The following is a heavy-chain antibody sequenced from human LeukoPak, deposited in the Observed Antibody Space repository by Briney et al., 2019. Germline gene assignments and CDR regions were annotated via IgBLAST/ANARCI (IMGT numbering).Heavy chain of an antibody. CDR2: IKQDGSEK. J-gene: IGHJ5*02. CDR3: AREISSWYRSEGRFDP. D-gene: IGHD6-13*01. Sequence: GGSLRLSCAVSGFTFSNYWMSWVRQAPGKGLEWVANIKQDGSEKYSVDSVGGRFTISRDNAKSLLYLQMSLLRTEDTAVYYCAREISSWYRSEGRFDPWGQGTLVTVSS. V-gene: IGHV3-7*01. CDR1: GFTFSNYW.